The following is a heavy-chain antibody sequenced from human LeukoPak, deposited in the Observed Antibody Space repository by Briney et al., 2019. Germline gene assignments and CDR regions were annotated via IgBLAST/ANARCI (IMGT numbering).Heavy chain of an antibody. J-gene: IGHJ4*02. D-gene: IGHD4-17*01. V-gene: IGHV1-18*01. CDR1: GYTFTSYG. Sequence: GASVKVSCKASGYTFTSYGISWVRQAPGQGLEWMGWISAYNGNTNYAQKLQGRVTMTTDTSTSTAYMELSSLRSEDTAVYYCARAATVTRFDYWGQGTLVTVSS. CDR3: ARAATVTRFDY. CDR2: ISAYNGNT.